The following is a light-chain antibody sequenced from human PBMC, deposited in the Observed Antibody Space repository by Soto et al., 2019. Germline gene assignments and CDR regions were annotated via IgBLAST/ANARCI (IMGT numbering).Light chain of an antibody. CDR3: SSYAGSNIWV. Sequence: QSALTQPPSASGSPGQSVTISCTGTSRDVGAYNYVSWYQQYPGKAPKLMIYEVSKRPSGVPDRFSGSKSGKTASLTVSGLQAEDEADYYCSSYAGSNIWVFGGGTKLTVL. V-gene: IGLV2-8*01. CDR2: EVS. CDR1: SRDVGAYNY. J-gene: IGLJ3*02.